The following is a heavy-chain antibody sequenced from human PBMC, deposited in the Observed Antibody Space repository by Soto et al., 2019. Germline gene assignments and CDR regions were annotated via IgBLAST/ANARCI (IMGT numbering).Heavy chain of an antibody. Sequence: RASVKVSCKASGYTFTSYGISWVRQAPGQGLEWMGWISAYNGNTNYAQKLQGRVTMTTDTSTSTAYMELRSLRSDDTAVYYCARGGIAAAATVNWFDPWGQGTLVTVSS. D-gene: IGHD6-13*01. CDR3: ARGGIAAAATVNWFDP. CDR2: ISAYNGNT. V-gene: IGHV1-18*04. J-gene: IGHJ5*02. CDR1: GYTFTSYG.